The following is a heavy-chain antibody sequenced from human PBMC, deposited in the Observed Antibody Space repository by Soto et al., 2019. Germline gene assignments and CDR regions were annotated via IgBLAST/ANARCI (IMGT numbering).Heavy chain of an antibody. J-gene: IGHJ4*02. Sequence: ESLKISCKGAGYSFTSYWISWVRQMPGKGLEWMGRIDPSGSYTNYSPSFQGHVTISADKSISTAYLQWRSLKASDTAMYYCAADPGRNDYCHQRTLVTVSS. CDR1: GYSFTSYW. V-gene: IGHV5-10-1*01. CDR2: IDPSGSYT. CDR3: AADPGRNDY.